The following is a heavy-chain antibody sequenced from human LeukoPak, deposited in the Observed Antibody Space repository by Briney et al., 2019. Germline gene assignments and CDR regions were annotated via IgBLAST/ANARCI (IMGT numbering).Heavy chain of an antibody. D-gene: IGHD6-19*01. J-gene: IGHJ4*02. CDR3: ARRPPAVAGLDY. V-gene: IGHV3-30*03. Sequence: GGSLRLSCAASGFTFSSYNMHWVRQAPGKALVWVAVISKDGSNKYYADSVKGRFTISRDNSKNTVYVEMNSLRGEDTAVYYCARRPPAVAGLDYWGQGTLVTVSS. CDR1: GFTFSSYN. CDR2: ISKDGSNK.